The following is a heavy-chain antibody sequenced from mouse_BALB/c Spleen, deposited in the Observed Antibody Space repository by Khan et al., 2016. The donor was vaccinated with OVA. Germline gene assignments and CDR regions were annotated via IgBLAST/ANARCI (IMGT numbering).Heavy chain of an antibody. CDR2: IYPGSGNT. Sequence: QVQLQQSGAELARPGASVKLSCKASGYTFTDYYLNWVKQRTGQGLEWIGDIYPGSGNTYYNERFKGKATLTADKSSSTAYMLLSSLTSEDSAVYFCARSGTGSFAYWGQGTLVTVSA. CDR1: GYTFTDYY. V-gene: IGHV1-77*01. CDR3: ARSGTGSFAY. D-gene: IGHD4-1*01. J-gene: IGHJ3*01.